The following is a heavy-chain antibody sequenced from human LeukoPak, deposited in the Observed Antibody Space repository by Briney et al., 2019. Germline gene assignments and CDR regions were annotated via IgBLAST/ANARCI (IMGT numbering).Heavy chain of an antibody. Sequence: PGGSLRLSCAASGFTFSSYWMHGVGRAPGKGRGGGSYISSRGRAIDYADSVKGRFTISRDNAKNSLYLQMNRLRAEDTPVYYCARDKMVGANLVPFDYWGQGTLVTVSS. V-gene: IGHV3-48*04. D-gene: IGHD1-26*01. CDR2: ISSRGRAI. J-gene: IGHJ4*02. CDR3: ARDKMVGANLVPFDY. CDR1: GFTFSSYW.